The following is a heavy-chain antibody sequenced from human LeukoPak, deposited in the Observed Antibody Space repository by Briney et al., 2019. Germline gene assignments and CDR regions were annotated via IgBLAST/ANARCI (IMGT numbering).Heavy chain of an antibody. Sequence: PGGSLRLSCAASGFTFSSYWMHWVRQAPGKGLVWVSRTNSDGSTTSYADSVKGRFTISRDNAKNTLYLQMNSLRAEDTAVYYCASVSGWYGQYFQHWGQGTLVTVSS. CDR3: ASVSGWYGQYFQH. CDR1: GFTFSSYW. J-gene: IGHJ1*01. D-gene: IGHD6-19*01. CDR2: TNSDGSTT. V-gene: IGHV3-74*01.